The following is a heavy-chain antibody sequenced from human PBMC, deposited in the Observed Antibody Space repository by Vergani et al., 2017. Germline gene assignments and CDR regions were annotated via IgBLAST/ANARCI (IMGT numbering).Heavy chain of an antibody. J-gene: IGHJ4*02. CDR2: IYYSGST. D-gene: IGHD3-22*01. CDR3: ARVPYYDSSGYRYFDY. Sequence: QVQLQESGPGLVKPSETLSLTCTVSAYSISSGDYYWSWIRQPPGKGLEWIGYIYYSGSTYYNPSLKSRVTISVDTSKNQFSLKLSSVTAADTAVYYCARVPYYDSSGYRYFDYWGQGTLVTVSS. V-gene: IGHV4-30-4*08. CDR1: AYSISSGDYY.